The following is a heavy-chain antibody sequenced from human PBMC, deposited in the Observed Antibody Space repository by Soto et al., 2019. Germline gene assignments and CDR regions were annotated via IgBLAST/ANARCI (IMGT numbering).Heavy chain of an antibody. CDR2: ISGSGGST. Sequence: GGSLRLSCAASGFTFSSYAMSWVRQAPGKGLEWVSAISGSGGSTYYADSVKGRFTISRDNSKNTLYLQMNSLRAEDTAVYYWAKLSTPPDGDIVVVPAAIGGGDGDFQHWGQGTLVTVSS. CDR1: GFTFSSYA. J-gene: IGHJ1*01. CDR3: AKLSTPPDGDIVVVPAAIGGGDGDFQH. D-gene: IGHD2-2*01. V-gene: IGHV3-23*01.